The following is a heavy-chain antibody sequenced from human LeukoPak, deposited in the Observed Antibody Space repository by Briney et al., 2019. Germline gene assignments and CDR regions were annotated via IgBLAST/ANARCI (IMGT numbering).Heavy chain of an antibody. D-gene: IGHD5-18*01. V-gene: IGHV4-59*01. CDR1: GGSISSYY. CDR3: AREAEIQLSPFDYYYMDV. J-gene: IGHJ6*03. Sequence: SETLSLTCTVSGGSISSYYWSWIRQPPGKGLEWIGYIYYSGSTNYNPSLKSRVTISVDTSKNQFSLKLSSVTAADTAVYYCAREAEIQLSPFDYYYMDVWGKGTTVTVSS. CDR2: IYYSGST.